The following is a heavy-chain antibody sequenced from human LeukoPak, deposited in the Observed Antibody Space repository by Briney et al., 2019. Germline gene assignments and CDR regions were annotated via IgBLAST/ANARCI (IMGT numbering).Heavy chain of an antibody. D-gene: IGHD6-19*01. CDR1: GGSISSSNW. CDR3: AREITGYSSGWYRSEPRYFDL. Sequence: SETLSLTCAVSGGSISSSNWWSWVRQPPGKGLEWIGEIYHSGSTNYNPSLKSRVTISVDTSKNQFSLKLSSVTAADTAVYYCAREITGYSSGWYRSEPRYFDLWGRGTLVTVSS. V-gene: IGHV4-4*02. J-gene: IGHJ2*01. CDR2: IYHSGST.